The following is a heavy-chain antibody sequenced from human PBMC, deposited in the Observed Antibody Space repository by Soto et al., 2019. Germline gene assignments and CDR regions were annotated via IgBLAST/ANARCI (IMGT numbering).Heavy chain of an antibody. CDR1: GFTFSSYA. CDR2: ISGIGGRT. D-gene: IGHD6-19*01. Sequence: EVQLLESGGGLVQPGGSLRLSCAASGFTFSSYAMNWVRQAPGKGLEWVSVISGIGGRTDYADSVKGRFTISRDNFKNTLYLQMNSLRVEDTAVYYCAKDNRWLVPTYFDYWGQGTLVTVSS. J-gene: IGHJ4*02. V-gene: IGHV3-23*01. CDR3: AKDNRWLVPTYFDY.